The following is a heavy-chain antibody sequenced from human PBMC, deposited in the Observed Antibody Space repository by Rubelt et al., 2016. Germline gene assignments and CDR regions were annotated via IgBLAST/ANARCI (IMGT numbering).Heavy chain of an antibody. CDR3: ARGPPLVRGVTTYTTHYYYYGMDV. J-gene: IGHJ6*02. D-gene: IGHD3-10*01. V-gene: IGHV3-48*03. CDR2: ISSSGSII. CDR1: GFTFSSYE. Sequence: EVQLVESGGGVVQPGGSLRLSCAASGFTFSSYEMNWVRQAPGKGLEWVSYISSSGSIIFYADSVKGRFTISRDNAKNSLYLQMNSLRAEDTALYYCARGPPLVRGVTTYTTHYYYYGMDVWGQGTTVTVSS.